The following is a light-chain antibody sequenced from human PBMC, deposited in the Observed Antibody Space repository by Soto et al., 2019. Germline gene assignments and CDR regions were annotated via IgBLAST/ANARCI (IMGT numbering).Light chain of an antibody. CDR2: KAS. Sequence: DIQMTQSPATLSASVGDRVTITCRASQSISIWLAWYQQKPGKAPKLLIYKASSLESGVPSRFSGSGSGTEFTLTINSLQPDDFATYYCQQYNSDSTFGQGTKVEIK. CDR1: QSISIW. V-gene: IGKV1-5*03. CDR3: QQYNSDST. J-gene: IGKJ1*01.